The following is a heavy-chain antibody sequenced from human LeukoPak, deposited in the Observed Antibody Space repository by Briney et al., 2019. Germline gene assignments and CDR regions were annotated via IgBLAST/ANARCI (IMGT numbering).Heavy chain of an antibody. CDR1: GFTFSSYA. V-gene: IGHV3-23*01. CDR2: INGNGYTT. Sequence: GGSLRLSCVGSGFTFSSYAMTWVRQAPGKGLEWVSAINGNGYTTRYGESVKGRFTISRDNSRNTLYLQMNSLRAEDTAVYYCARLYYYYMDVWGKGTTVTVSS. J-gene: IGHJ6*03. CDR3: ARLYYYYMDV.